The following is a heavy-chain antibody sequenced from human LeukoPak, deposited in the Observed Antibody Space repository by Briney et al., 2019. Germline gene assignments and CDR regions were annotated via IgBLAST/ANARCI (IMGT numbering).Heavy chain of an antibody. CDR1: GYSISSGYY. CDR2: IYHSGST. CDR3: ARRDYGDYVAAFDI. D-gene: IGHD4-17*01. V-gene: IGHV4-38-2*02. Sequence: SETLSLTCTVSGYSISSGYYWGWIRQPPGKGLEWIGSIYHSGSTYYNPSLKSRVTISVDTSKNQFSLKLSSVTAADTAVYYCARRDYGDYVAAFDIWGQGTMVTVSS. J-gene: IGHJ3*02.